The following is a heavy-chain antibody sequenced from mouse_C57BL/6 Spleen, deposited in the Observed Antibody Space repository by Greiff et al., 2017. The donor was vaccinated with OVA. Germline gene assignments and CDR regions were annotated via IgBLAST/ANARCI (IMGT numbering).Heavy chain of an antibody. CDR2: IHPNNGGT. CDR1: GYTFPDYY. Sequence: EVQLQQSGPELVKPGASVKISCKASGYTFPDYYINWVKQSHGKSLEWIGDIHPNNGGTSYNQKFKGKATLTVDKSSSTAYVELRSLTSDDSAFYYCARGYPFAYWGQGTLVTVSA. CDR3: ARGYPFAY. V-gene: IGHV1-26*01. D-gene: IGHD1-2*01. J-gene: IGHJ3*01.